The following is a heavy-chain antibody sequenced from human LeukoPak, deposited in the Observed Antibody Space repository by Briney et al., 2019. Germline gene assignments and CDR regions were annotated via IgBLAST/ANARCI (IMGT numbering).Heavy chain of an antibody. V-gene: IGHV4-59*12. CDR1: GGSISSYY. CDR2: IYYSGST. CDR3: ARVVAAAGNNWFDP. J-gene: IGHJ5*02. Sequence: SETLSLTCTVSGGSISSYYWSWIRQPPGKGLEWIGYIYYSGSTNYNPSLKSRVTISVDTSKNQFSLKLSSVTAADTAVYYCARVVAAAGNNWFDPWGQGTLVTVSS. D-gene: IGHD6-13*01.